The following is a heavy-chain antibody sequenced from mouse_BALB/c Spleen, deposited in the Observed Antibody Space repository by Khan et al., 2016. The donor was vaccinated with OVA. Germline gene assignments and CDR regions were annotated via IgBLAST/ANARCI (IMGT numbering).Heavy chain of an antibody. CDR3: ARKDYYDYDPFPY. CDR2: INYSGNT. V-gene: IGHV3-2*02. D-gene: IGHD2-4*01. Sequence: DVQLQESGPGLVKPSQSLSLTCTVTGYSITSEYAWNWIRQFPGNKLEWMGYINYSGNTRFNPSLKSRTSITRATSKNQFFLQLNSVTTEDTATYYCARKDYYDYDPFPYWGQGTLVTVSA. J-gene: IGHJ3*01. CDR1: GYSITSEYA.